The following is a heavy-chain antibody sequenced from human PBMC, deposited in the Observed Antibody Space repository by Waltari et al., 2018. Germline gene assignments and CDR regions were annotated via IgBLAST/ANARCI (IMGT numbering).Heavy chain of an antibody. Sequence: EVQLVDSGGGLVQPGGSLRLSCAASGFTFSTYEMNWVRQAPGKGLEWVAYIRSSGSATYYADSVKGRFTISRDNAKNSLYLQMNSLRAEDTAVYYCARAPGAMVGYWGQGTLVTVSS. CDR2: IRSSGSAT. D-gene: IGHD5-18*01. CDR3: ARAPGAMVGY. V-gene: IGHV3-48*03. J-gene: IGHJ4*02. CDR1: GFTFSTYE.